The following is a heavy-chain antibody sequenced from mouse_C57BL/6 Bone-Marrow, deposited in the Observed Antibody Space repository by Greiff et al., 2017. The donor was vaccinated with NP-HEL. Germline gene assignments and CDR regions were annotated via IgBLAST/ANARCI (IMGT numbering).Heavy chain of an antibody. Sequence: QVHVKQPGAELVKPGASVKLSCKASGYTFTSYWMHWVKQRPGQGLEWIGMIHPNSGSTNYNEKFKSKATLTVDKSSSTAYMRLSSLTSEDSAVYYCAREANWDYFDYWGQGTTLTVSS. V-gene: IGHV1-64*01. D-gene: IGHD4-1*01. CDR2: IHPNSGST. CDR3: AREANWDYFDY. CDR1: GYTFTSYW. J-gene: IGHJ2*01.